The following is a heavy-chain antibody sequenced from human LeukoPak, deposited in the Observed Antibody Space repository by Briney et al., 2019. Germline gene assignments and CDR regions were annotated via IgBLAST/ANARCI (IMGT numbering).Heavy chain of an antibody. CDR3: AGDNLEPTSYYYYGMDV. CDR1: GFTFSDYY. J-gene: IGHJ6*02. Sequence: GGSLRLSCAASGFTFSDYYMSWVRQAPGKGLEWVSVIYSGGSTYYADSVKGRFTISRDNSKNTLYLQMNSLRAEDTAVYYCAGDNLEPTSYYYYGMDVWGQGTTVTVSS. D-gene: IGHD1-1*01. V-gene: IGHV3-53*01. CDR2: IYSGGST.